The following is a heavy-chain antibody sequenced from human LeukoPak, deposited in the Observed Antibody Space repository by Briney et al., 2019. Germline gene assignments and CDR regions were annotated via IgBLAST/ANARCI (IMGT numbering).Heavy chain of an antibody. CDR1: GGSISSGSYY. V-gene: IGHV4-61*02. CDR2: IYTSGST. CDR3: ARDAVSDCSSTSCYGKHRLYYYYYYMDV. Sequence: SQTLSLTCTVSGGSISSGSYYWSWIRQPAGKGLEWIGRIYTSGSTNYNPSLKSRVTISVDTSKNQFSLKLGSVTAADTAVYYCARDAVSDCSSTSCYGKHRLYYYYYYMDVWGKGTTVTISS. J-gene: IGHJ6*03. D-gene: IGHD2-2*01.